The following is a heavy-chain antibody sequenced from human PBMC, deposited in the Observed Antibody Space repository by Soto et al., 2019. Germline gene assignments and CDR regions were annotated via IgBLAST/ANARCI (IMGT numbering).Heavy chain of an antibody. CDR2: FRSSGDDGTT. D-gene: IGHD3-10*01. CDR3: ATKFHSVLGSQYFYH. CDR1: GFTFSSYS. V-gene: IGHV3-23*01. Sequence: EVQLLESGGGLVQPGGSLRLSCAASGFTFSSYSMSWVRQAPGKGLEWVSGFRSSGDDGTTYYADSVKGRFTISRDNSKNALFLQMHSLRAEDTAIFFCATKFHSVLGSQYFYHWGQGTLVTVSS. J-gene: IGHJ1*01.